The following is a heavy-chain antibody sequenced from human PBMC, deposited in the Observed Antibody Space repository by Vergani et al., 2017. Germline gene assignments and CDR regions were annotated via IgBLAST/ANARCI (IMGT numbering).Heavy chain of an antibody. V-gene: IGHV5-10-1*03. CDR3: ARVGWSYYDSSGYYYAPGGWFDP. CDR2: IDPSDSYT. J-gene: IGHJ5*02. Sequence: EVQLVPSGAEVKKPGESLRISCKGSGYSFTSYWISWVRQMPGKGLEWMGRIDPSDSYTNYSPSFQGDVTISADKSISTAYLQWSSLKASDTAMYYCARVGWSYYDSSGYYYAPGGWFDPWGQGTLVTGSS. CDR1: GYSFTSYW. D-gene: IGHD3-22*01.